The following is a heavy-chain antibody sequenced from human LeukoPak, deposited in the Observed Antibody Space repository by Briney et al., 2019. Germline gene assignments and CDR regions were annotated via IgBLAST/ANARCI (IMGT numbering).Heavy chain of an antibody. CDR2: FDPEDGET. D-gene: IGHD4-17*01. Sequence: ASVKVSCKVYGYTLTELSMHWVRQAPGKGLEWMGGFDPEDGETIYAQKFQGRVTMTEDTSTDTAYMELSSLRSEDTAVYYCATSKGLGSYGDLFDYWGQGTLVTVSS. CDR3: ATSKGLGSYGDLFDY. CDR1: GYTLTELS. J-gene: IGHJ4*02. V-gene: IGHV1-24*01.